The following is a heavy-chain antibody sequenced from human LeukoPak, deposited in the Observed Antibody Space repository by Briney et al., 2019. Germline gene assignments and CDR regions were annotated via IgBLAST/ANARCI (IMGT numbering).Heavy chain of an antibody. Sequence: SETLSLTCTVTGPSSSGYYWSWLRQTPGQGLEWIGYVYYSGSTNYNPSLESRATILIDTSKNRFSLNLTSVTAADTAVYYCASGWLRYYYFDNWGQGALVTVSS. D-gene: IGHD5-12*01. CDR1: GPSSSGYY. V-gene: IGHV4-59*01. J-gene: IGHJ4*02. CDR2: VYYSGST. CDR3: ASGWLRYYYFDN.